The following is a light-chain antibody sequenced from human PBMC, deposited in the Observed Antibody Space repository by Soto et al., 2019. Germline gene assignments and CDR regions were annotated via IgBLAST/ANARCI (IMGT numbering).Light chain of an antibody. J-gene: IGKJ1*01. V-gene: IGKV3-15*01. CDR1: QSFSSN. CDR2: GAS. CDR3: QQYNNWPQT. Sequence: EIVLTQSPGTLSLSPGERATLSCRASQSFSSNYLAWYQQKPGQAPRLLIYGASTRATGIPARFSGSGSGTEFTLTISSLQSGDFAVYYCQQYNNWPQTFGQGTKVDIK.